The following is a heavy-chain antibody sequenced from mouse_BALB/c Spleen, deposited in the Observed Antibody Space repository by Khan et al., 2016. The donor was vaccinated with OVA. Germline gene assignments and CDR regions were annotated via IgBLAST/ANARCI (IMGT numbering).Heavy chain of an antibody. CDR2: IFPNTGDT. D-gene: IGHD1-2*01. V-gene: IGHV1S29*02. CDR3: SRSGYGSFGY. Sequence: EVQLVESGPELVKPGASVKISCKSSGYTFTDYNMDWVKQRQGESLEWIGYIFPNTGDTGYNQKFKTKATLTVDVSSSTAYMELRSLTSEDSAVYFCSRSGYGSFGYWGQGTLVTVSA. CDR1: GYTFTDYN. J-gene: IGHJ3*01.